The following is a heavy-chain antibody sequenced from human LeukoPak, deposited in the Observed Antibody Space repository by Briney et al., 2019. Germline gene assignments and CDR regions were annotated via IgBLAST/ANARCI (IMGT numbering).Heavy chain of an antibody. CDR1: GFTFSSYD. V-gene: IGHV3-13*01. D-gene: IGHD5-12*01. CDR2: IDTAGET. CDR3: ARDAYSGSQRAFGFDT. J-gene: IGHJ5*02. Sequence: GGSLRLSCTASGFTFSSYDMHWVRQTTGKGLEWVSAIDTAGETYYPGSVKGRFTISRENAKNSLYLQMSHLRAGDTAVYYCARDAYSGSQRAFGFDTWGQGTLVTVSS.